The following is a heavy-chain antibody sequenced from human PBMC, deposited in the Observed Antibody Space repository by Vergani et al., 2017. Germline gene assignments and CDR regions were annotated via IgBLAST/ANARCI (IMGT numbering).Heavy chain of an antibody. CDR3: AISLAISGSCFNDY. Sequence: EVQLLESGGGLVQPGGSLRLSCAASGFTFSSYAMSWVRQAPGKGLEWVSAISGSGGSKYYADAVKGRFTISRDNSKNTLYLQMNSLRAEDTAVYYCAISLAISGSCFNDYWGQGTLVTVSS. CDR2: ISGSGGSK. D-gene: IGHD1-26*01. V-gene: IGHV3-23*01. CDR1: GFTFSSYA. J-gene: IGHJ4*02.